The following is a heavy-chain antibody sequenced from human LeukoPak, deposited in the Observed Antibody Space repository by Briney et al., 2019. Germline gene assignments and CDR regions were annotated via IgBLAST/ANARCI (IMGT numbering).Heavy chain of an antibody. D-gene: IGHD3-9*01. CDR2: INHSGST. V-gene: IGHV4-34*01. J-gene: IGHJ4*02. CDR3: ARGRDYDILTGLRD. Sequence: SETLSLTCAVYGGSFRGYYWSWIRQPPGKGLEWIGEINHSGSTNYNPSLKSRVTISVDTSKNQFSLKLSSVTAADTAVYYCARGRDYDILTGLRDWGQGTLVTVSS. CDR1: GGSFRGYY.